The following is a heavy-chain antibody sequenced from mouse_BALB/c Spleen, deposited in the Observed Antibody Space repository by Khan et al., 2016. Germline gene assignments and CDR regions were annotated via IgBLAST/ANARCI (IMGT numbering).Heavy chain of an antibody. J-gene: IGHJ2*01. Sequence: VRLQQSGAELVKSGATVKLSCTASGLNITDTYMHWLKKWPEQGLEWIGRIDPPDGNTNYDTKFQGKATITADTSSNTAYLQHCSLTSEDAAVYHWSGKAREWGRGSTHTVSS. CDR1: GLNITDTY. V-gene: IGHV14-3*02. CDR3: SGKARE. CDR2: IDPPDGNT.